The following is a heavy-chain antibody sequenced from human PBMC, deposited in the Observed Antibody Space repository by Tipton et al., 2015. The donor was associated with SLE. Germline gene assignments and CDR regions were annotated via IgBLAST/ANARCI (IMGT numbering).Heavy chain of an antibody. CDR2: ISSSSSYI. V-gene: IGHV3-21*04. J-gene: IGHJ4*02. CDR3: AKGWGEWAIFDY. CDR1: GFTFSSYS. Sequence: SLRLSCAASGFTFSSYSMNWVRQAPGKGLEWVSSISSSSSYIYYADSVKGRFTISRDNAKNTLYLQMNSLRAEDTAVYYCAKGWGEWAIFDYWGQGTLVTVSS. D-gene: IGHD3-16*01.